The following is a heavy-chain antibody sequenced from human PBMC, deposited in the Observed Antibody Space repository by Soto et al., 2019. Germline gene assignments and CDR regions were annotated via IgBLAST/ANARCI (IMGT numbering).Heavy chain of an antibody. CDR1: GGTFSSYA. V-gene: IGHV1-69*13. D-gene: IGHD5-18*01. Sequence: GASVKVSCKASGGTFSSYAISWVRQAPGQGLEWMGGIIPIFGTANYAQKFQGRVTITADESTSTAYMELSSLRSEDTAVYYCARGEGGVDTAMVPFLGYYYYGMDVWGQGTTVTVSS. CDR3: ARGEGGVDTAMVPFLGYYYYGMDV. J-gene: IGHJ6*02. CDR2: IIPIFGTA.